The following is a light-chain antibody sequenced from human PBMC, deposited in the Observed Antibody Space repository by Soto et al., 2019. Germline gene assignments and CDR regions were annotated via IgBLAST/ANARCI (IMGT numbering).Light chain of an antibody. J-gene: IGKJ4*01. CDR1: QSVSSN. V-gene: IGKV3-15*01. CDR3: QQDQKWPLT. Sequence: EIVMTQSPATLSVSPGERATLSCRASQSVSSNLAWYQHKPGQAPMLRIYGASIRATGVPAQFSGRGSGTESTLTIISLQSEDCAVYYGQQDQKWPLTFGGGTKAEIK. CDR2: GAS.